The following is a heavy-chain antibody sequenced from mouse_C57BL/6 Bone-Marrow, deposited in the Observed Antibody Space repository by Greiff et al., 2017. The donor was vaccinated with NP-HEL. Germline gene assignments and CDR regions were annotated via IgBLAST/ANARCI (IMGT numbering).Heavy chain of an antibody. Sequence: EVQLQQSGAELVRPGSSVKMSCKTSGYTFTSYGINWVKQRPGQGLEWIGYIYIGNGYTEYNEKFKGKATLTSDTSSSTAYMQLSSLTSEDSAIYIWARSYYGNYYTWFAYWGQGTLVTVSA. CDR3: ARSYYGNYYTWFAY. CDR2: IYIGNGYT. CDR1: GYTFTSYG. J-gene: IGHJ3*01. D-gene: IGHD2-10*01. V-gene: IGHV1-58*01.